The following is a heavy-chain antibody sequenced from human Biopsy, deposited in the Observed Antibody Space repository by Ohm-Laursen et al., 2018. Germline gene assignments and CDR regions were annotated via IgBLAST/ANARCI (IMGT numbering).Heavy chain of an antibody. J-gene: IGHJ4*02. CDR1: GLTVSSNY. V-gene: IGHV3-9*01. D-gene: IGHD6-19*01. CDR2: ISWNSGSV. CDR3: AKASGYSSGWPIDY. Sequence: SSLRLSCSAAGLTVSSNYMNWVRQAPGKGLEWVSGISWNSGSVVYADSVKGRFTISRDNAKNSLYLQMHSLRAEDTAFYYCAKASGYSSGWPIDYWGQGNLVTVSS.